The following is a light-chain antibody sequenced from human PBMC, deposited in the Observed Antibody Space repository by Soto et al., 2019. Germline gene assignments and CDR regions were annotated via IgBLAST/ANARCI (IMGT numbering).Light chain of an antibody. V-gene: IGKV1-12*01. CDR3: QQTNSFPRT. J-gene: IGKJ1*01. CDR2: AAS. Sequence: DLQMTQSPSSVAASVGDRVTLTCRASQGVNRWLAWYQQKPGKAPKVLIYAASSLQSGVPSRFSGSGSGTDFTLTLSSLQPEDFATYYCQQTNSFPRTVGQGTKVEI. CDR1: QGVNRW.